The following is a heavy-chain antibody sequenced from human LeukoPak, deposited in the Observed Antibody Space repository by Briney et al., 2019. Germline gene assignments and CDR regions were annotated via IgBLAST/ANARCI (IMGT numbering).Heavy chain of an antibody. V-gene: IGHV4-4*07. J-gene: IGHJ6*03. Sequence: SDTLSLTCSVSGGAIISYDWSWIRQPAGKGPEWIGRIYPTGNTDYNPSLKTRVTMSTDLSKKQFSLRLRSVTAADTAVYYCARLKFYDSTGYSPGYYMDVWGKGTAVTVSS. CDR1: GGAIISYD. D-gene: IGHD3-22*01. CDR3: ARLKFYDSTGYSPGYYMDV. CDR2: IYPTGNT.